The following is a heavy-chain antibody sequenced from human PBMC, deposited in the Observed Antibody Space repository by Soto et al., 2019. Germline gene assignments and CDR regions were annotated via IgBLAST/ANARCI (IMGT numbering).Heavy chain of an antibody. D-gene: IGHD6-6*01. CDR2: IYSGGST. Sequence: GSLXLSCAASGFTVSSNYMSWVRQAPGKGLEWVSVIYSGGSTYYADSVKGRFTISRDNSKNTLYLQMNSLRAEDTAVYYCARVGSSSAHARLYYYYYYGMDVWGQGTTVTVSS. J-gene: IGHJ6*02. CDR1: GFTVSSNY. V-gene: IGHV3-53*01. CDR3: ARVGSSSAHARLYYYYYYGMDV.